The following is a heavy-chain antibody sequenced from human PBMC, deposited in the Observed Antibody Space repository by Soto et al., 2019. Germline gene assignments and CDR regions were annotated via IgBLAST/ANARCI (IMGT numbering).Heavy chain of an antibody. D-gene: IGHD3-10*01. J-gene: IGHJ4*02. CDR2: IGVSGDTT. Sequence: EVQLLESGGGLVQPGGSLRLSCAASGFTFSSYAMSWVRQAPGKGLEWVSAIGVSGDTTYYADSVKGRFTISRDNSKNTLYLQMGSLRAEETAVYYCAKVRRFGELRSLYWGQGTPVTVSS. CDR3: AKVRRFGELRSLY. CDR1: GFTFSSYA. V-gene: IGHV3-23*01.